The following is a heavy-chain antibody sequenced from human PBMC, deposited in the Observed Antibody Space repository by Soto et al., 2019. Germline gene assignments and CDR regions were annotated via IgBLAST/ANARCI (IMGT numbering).Heavy chain of an antibody. V-gene: IGHV4-4*02. Sequence: SETLSLTCAVSSGSISSSNWWSWVRQPPGKGLEWIGEIYHSGSTNYNPSLKSRVTISVDKSKNQFSLKLSSVTAADTAVYYCARDLGPRKDYGSGSPPNWFDPWGQGTLVTVSS. CDR1: SGSISSSNW. CDR3: ARDLGPRKDYGSGSPPNWFDP. D-gene: IGHD3-10*01. CDR2: IYHSGST. J-gene: IGHJ5*02.